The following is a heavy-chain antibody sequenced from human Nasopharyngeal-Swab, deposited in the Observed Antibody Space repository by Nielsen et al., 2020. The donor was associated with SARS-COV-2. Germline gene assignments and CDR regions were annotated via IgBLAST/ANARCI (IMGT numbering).Heavy chain of an antibody. Sequence: SETLSLTCTVSGGSISSSSYYWGWIRQPPGKGREWIGSIYYSGSTYYNPSLKDRVTISVGPSKNQFSLKLSSVTAADPSVYYCASLLVVPAAIPTRYYFDYWGQGTLVTVSS. V-gene: IGHV4-39*01. CDR2: IYYSGST. CDR1: GGSISSSSYY. CDR3: ASLLVVPAAIPTRYYFDY. J-gene: IGHJ4*02. D-gene: IGHD2-2*01.